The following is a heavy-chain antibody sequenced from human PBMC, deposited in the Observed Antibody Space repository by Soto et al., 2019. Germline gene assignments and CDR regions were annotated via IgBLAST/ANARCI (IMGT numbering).Heavy chain of an antibody. J-gene: IGHJ3*02. V-gene: IGHV1-2*04. CDR3: ARGPLTTEVGAFDI. Sequence: QVQLVQSGAEVKKPGASVKVSCKASGYTFTGYYMHWVRQAPGQGLEWMGWINPNSGGTNYAQKCQGWVTKTRDTSISTAYNELSRLRSDDTAVYYCARGPLTTEVGAFDIWGQGTMVTVSS. CDR2: INPNSGGT. CDR1: GYTFTGYY. D-gene: IGHD3-22*01.